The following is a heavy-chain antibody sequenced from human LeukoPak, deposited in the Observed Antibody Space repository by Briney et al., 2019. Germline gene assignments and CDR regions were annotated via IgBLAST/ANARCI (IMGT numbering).Heavy chain of an antibody. CDR1: GFTFSSHG. CDR2: ISSSGSTI. CDR3: AELGITMIGGV. V-gene: IGHV3-48*04. Sequence: PGGSLRLSCAASGFTFSSHGMSWIRQAPGKVLEWVSYISSSGSTIYYADSVKGRFTISRDNAKNSLYLQMNSLRAEDTAVYYCAELGITMIGGVWGKGTTVTISS. J-gene: IGHJ6*04. D-gene: IGHD3-10*02.